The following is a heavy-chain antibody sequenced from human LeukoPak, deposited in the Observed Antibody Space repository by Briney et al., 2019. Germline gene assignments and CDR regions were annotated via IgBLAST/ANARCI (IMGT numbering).Heavy chain of an antibody. CDR3: AELGITMIGGV. V-gene: IGHV3-23*01. CDR1: GLTFSSYA. D-gene: IGHD3-10*02. CDR2: ISGSGTST. J-gene: IGHJ6*04. Sequence: GGSLRLSCAASGLTFSSYAMTWVRQAPGKGLEWVSLISGSGTSTYYADSVKGRFTISRDNSKNTLYLQMNSLRAEDTAVYYCAELGITMIGGVWGKGTTVTISS.